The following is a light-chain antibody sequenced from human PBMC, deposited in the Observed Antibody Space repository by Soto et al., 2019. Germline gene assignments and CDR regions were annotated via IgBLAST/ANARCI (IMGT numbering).Light chain of an antibody. CDR2: AAS. CDR3: QQLNSYPSIT. V-gene: IGKV1-9*01. J-gene: IGKJ5*01. CDR1: QDISSS. Sequence: DIQLTQSPSFLSASVGDRVTITCRASQDISSSLAWYQQKPGKAPKLLIYAASTLQGGVPSRFSGSGSGTEFTLTISSLQPEDFATYYCQQLNSYPSITFGQGTGLEIK.